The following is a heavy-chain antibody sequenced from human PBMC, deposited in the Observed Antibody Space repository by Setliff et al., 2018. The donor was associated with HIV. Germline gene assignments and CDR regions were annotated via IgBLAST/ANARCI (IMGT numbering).Heavy chain of an antibody. CDR3: ARDSSDYHSGAFDI. D-gene: IGHD4-17*01. Sequence: PGGSLRLSCAASGFTVSSKYMNWVRQAPGKGLEWVSVIYSGGSTYYAGSVKGRFTISRDNSKNTLYLQMNRLRAEDTAVYYCARDSSDYHSGAFDIWGQGTMVTV. CDR2: IYSGGST. CDR1: GFTVSSKY. J-gene: IGHJ3*02. V-gene: IGHV3-66*01.